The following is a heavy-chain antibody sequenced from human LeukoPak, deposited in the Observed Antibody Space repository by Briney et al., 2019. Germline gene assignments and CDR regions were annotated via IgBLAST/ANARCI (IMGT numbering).Heavy chain of an antibody. CDR2: ISSSSSYI. CDR3: AKDIVVVVAEKDYFDY. CDR1: GFTFSSYS. J-gene: IGHJ4*02. V-gene: IGHV3-21*04. Sequence: PGGSLRLSCAASGFTFSSYSMNWVRQAPGKGLEWVSSISSSSSYIYYADSVKGRFTISRGNSKNTLYLQMNSLRAEDTAVYYCAKDIVVVVAEKDYFDYWGQGTLVTVSS. D-gene: IGHD2-15*01.